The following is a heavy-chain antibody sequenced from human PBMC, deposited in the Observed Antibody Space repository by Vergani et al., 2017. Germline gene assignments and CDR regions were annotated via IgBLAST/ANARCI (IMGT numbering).Heavy chain of an antibody. CDR1: GFTFSSYS. D-gene: IGHD5-24*01. Sequence: EVQLVESGGGLVEPGGSLRLSCAASGFTFSSYSMNWVRQAPGKGLEWVSSISSSSSYIYYADSVKGRFTISRDNAKNSLYLQMSSLRAEDTAIYYCAKRDWQYVDGGWGQGTLVIVSS. CDR3: AKRDWQYVDGG. CDR2: ISSSSSYI. V-gene: IGHV3-21*02. J-gene: IGHJ4*02.